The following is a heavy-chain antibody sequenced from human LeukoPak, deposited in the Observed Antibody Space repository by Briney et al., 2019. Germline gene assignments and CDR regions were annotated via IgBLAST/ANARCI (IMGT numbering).Heavy chain of an antibody. Sequence: ASVKVSCKGSGYTFTNYAVHWVRQAPGQRLEWMGWISTYNGHTNYARKVQGRVTMTTDTSTSTAYMELRSLRSDDTAVYYCAREGGRYCSGGSCYSSNGWYGGLNYWGQGTLVTVSS. CDR1: GYTFTNYA. D-gene: IGHD2-15*01. V-gene: IGHV1-3*04. CDR3: AREGGRYCSGGSCYSSNGWYGGLNY. J-gene: IGHJ4*02. CDR2: ISTYNGHT.